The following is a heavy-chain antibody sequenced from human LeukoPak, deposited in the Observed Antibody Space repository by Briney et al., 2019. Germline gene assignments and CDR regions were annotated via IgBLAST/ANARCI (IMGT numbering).Heavy chain of an antibody. V-gene: IGHV3-66*02. CDR1: GFTVSSNY. CDR3: ARDLKEGAYYFDY. D-gene: IGHD1-26*01. Sequence: GGSLRLSCAASGFTVSSNYMSWVRHAPGKGLEWVSVIYSGGSTYYADSVKGRFTISRDNSKNTLYLQMNSLRAEDTAVYYCARDLKEGAYYFDYWGQGTLVTVSS. CDR2: IYSGGST. J-gene: IGHJ4*02.